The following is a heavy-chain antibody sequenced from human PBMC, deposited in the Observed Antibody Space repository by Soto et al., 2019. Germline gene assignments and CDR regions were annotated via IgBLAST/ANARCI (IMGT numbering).Heavy chain of an antibody. Sequence: GGSLRLSCATSGFPFSDYYMSWIRQAPGKGLEWLSHISPKSTYRNYADSVKGRFTISRDNTKSSLFLQMNGLGVEDTAVYYCARGGGGGLFEHWGQGALVTVSS. D-gene: IGHD2-21*01. CDR1: GFPFSDYY. V-gene: IGHV3-11*06. CDR2: ISPKSTYR. CDR3: ARGGGGGLFEH. J-gene: IGHJ4*02.